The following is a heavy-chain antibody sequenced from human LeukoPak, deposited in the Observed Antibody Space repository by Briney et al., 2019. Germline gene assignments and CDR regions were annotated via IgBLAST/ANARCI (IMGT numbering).Heavy chain of an antibody. CDR3: TTAVVVIPLDAFDI. V-gene: IGHV3-15*01. Sequence: GGSLRLSCAASGFTFSNAWMSWVRQAPGKGLEWVGRIKSKTDGGTTDYAAPVKGRFTISRDDSKNTLYLQMNSLKTEDTAVYYCTTAVVVIPLDAFDIWGQGTMVTVSS. J-gene: IGHJ3*02. CDR2: IKSKTDGGTT. D-gene: IGHD2-21*01. CDR1: GFTFSNAW.